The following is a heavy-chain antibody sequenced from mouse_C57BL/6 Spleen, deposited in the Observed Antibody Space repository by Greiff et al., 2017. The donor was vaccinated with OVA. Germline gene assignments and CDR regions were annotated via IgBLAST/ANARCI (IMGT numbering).Heavy chain of an antibody. CDR2: ISDGGSYT. CDR1: GFTFSSYA. J-gene: IGHJ2*01. V-gene: IGHV5-4*01. D-gene: IGHD2-3*01. Sequence: DVKLVESGGGLVKPGGSLKLSCAASGFTFSSYAMSWVRQTPEKRLEWVATISDGGSYTYYPDNVKGRFTISRDNAKNNLYLQMSHLKSEDTAMYYCARDYDGYYGYWGKGTTLTVSS. CDR3: ARDYDGYYGY.